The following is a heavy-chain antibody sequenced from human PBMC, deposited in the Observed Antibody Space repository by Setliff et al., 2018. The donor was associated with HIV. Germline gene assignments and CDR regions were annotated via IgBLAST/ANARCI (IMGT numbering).Heavy chain of an antibody. D-gene: IGHD6-13*01. V-gene: IGHV1-18*01. J-gene: IGHJ3*02. CDR3: TRTSSSRPDAFDI. CDR1: GYSFINYG. Sequence: ASVKVSCKASGYSFINYGINWVRQAPGQGLEWMGWISVDNGDTNYAQKVQGRVSMTTDTSTSTAYMELRSLRFGDTAVYYCTRTSSSRPDAFDIWGQGTRVTVSS. CDR2: ISVDNGDT.